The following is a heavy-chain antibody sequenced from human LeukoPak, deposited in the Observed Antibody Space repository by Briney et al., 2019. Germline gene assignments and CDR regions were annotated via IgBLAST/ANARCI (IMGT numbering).Heavy chain of an antibody. J-gene: IGHJ4*02. CDR2: INPSDGST. CDR1: GYTFTCYY. D-gene: IGHD6-13*01. Sequence: ASVTVSFRASGYTFTCYYIHWVRQAPGQGLEWMGIINPSDGSTSYAQKFQGRVTMTRDTSTSTVYMELTSLRSEDTAVHYCARYSSSSYYYFDYWGQGTLVTVSS. CDR3: ARYSSSSYYYFDY. V-gene: IGHV1-46*01.